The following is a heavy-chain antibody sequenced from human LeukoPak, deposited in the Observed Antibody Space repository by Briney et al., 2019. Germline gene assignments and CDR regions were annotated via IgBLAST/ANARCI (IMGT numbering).Heavy chain of an antibody. D-gene: IGHD6-19*01. CDR2: ISNSGTTI. CDR1: GFTFSNYE. V-gene: IGHV3-48*03. CDR3: ARAVAGTPIDY. Sequence: SGGSLRLSCAASGFTFSNYEMNWVRQAPGKGLEWVSYISNSGTTIYYTDSVKGRFTISRDNAQNSLYLQRNSLRAEDTAVYYRARAVAGTPIDYWGQGTLVTVSS. J-gene: IGHJ4*02.